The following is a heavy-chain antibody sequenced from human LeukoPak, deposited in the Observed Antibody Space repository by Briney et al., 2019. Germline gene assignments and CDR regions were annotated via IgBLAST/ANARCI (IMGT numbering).Heavy chain of an antibody. CDR3: ASVFTCSSTSCYPYYFDY. J-gene: IGHJ4*02. Sequence: GESLKISCKGSGYTFTSYWIGWVRQMPGKGLEWMGVIYPGDSDTRYSPSFQGQVTISADKSISTAYLQWSSLKASDTAMYYCASVFTCSSTSCYPYYFDYWGQGTLVTVSS. CDR1: GYTFTSYW. CDR2: IYPGDSDT. V-gene: IGHV5-51*01. D-gene: IGHD2-2*01.